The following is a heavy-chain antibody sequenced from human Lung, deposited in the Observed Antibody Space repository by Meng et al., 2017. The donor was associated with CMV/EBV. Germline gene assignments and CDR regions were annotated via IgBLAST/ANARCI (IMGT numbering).Heavy chain of an antibody. CDR2: MNPSGGST. CDR1: GYTFTSHY. Sequence: AXVXVSXXASGYTFTSHYMHWVRQAPGQGLEWMGIMNPSGGSTSYAQKFQGRVTMTSDTATSTVYMELSSLRSEDKAVYYCATPRGYSYGPLGHWGQGALVTVSS. CDR3: ATPRGYSYGPLGH. V-gene: IGHV1-46*01. D-gene: IGHD5-18*01. J-gene: IGHJ4*02.